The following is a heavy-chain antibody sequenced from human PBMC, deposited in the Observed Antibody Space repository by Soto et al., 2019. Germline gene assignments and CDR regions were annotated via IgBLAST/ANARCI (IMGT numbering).Heavy chain of an antibody. D-gene: IGHD5-12*01. Sequence: SVKVSRKASGGTFSNDIITWVRPAPGQGLEWMGRIIPLLDIANYAQKFQGRVTITADKSTSTAYMALNSLRSEDTAVYYCVRDSPIGSTYSGYDGIDYWGQGTLVTVSS. CDR2: IIPLLDIA. CDR3: VRDSPIGSTYSGYDGIDY. J-gene: IGHJ4*02. CDR1: GGTFSNDI. V-gene: IGHV1-69*04.